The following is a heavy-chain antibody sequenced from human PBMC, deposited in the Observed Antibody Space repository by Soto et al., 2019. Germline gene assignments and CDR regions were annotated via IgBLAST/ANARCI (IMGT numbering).Heavy chain of an antibody. D-gene: IGHD6-13*01. Sequence: PSETLSLTCSVSGGSISSSSYFWGWIRQPPGKGLEWIGSIYYSGSTYYNPSLKSRVTVSVDTSKNQFSLKLSSVTAADTAVYYCARCIAAAGPIDYWGQGTLVTVSS. V-gene: IGHV4-39*01. CDR3: ARCIAAAGPIDY. CDR1: GGSISSSSYF. CDR2: IYYSGST. J-gene: IGHJ4*02.